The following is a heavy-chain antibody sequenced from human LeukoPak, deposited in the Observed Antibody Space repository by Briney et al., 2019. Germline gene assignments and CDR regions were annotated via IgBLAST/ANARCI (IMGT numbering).Heavy chain of an antibody. J-gene: IGHJ4*02. CDR3: ARDPGSWTYFDY. CDR2: IYYSGST. Sequence: SETLSLTCTFSGGSISSYYWSWIRQPPGKGLEWIGYIYYSGSTNYNPSLKSRVTISVDTSKNQFSLKLSSVTAADTAVYYCARDPGSWTYFDYWGQGTLVTVSS. V-gene: IGHV4-59*01. CDR1: GGSISSYY. D-gene: IGHD6-13*01.